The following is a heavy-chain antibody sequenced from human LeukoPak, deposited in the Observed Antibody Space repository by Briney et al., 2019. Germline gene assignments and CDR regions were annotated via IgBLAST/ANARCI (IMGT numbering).Heavy chain of an antibody. CDR2: IYYSGST. CDR1: GGSISSYY. J-gene: IGHJ4*02. V-gene: IGHV4-59*01. D-gene: IGHD3-10*01. Sequence: SETLSLTCTVPGGSISSYYWSWIRQPPGKGLEWIGYIYYSGSTNYNPSLKSRVTISVDTSKNQFSLKLSSVTAADTAVYYCARAGLDYYGSGSSLDYWGQGTLVTVSS. CDR3: ARAGLDYYGSGSSLDY.